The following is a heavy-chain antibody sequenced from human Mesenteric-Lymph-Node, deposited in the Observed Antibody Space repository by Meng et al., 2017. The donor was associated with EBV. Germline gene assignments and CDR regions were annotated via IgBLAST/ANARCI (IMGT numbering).Heavy chain of an antibody. CDR2: IYHGGST. D-gene: IGHD1-26*01. V-gene: IGHV4-4*02. J-gene: IGHJ2*01. CDR3: ARGEIVRGEWYFDL. CDR1: GGSISSSNW. Sequence: QLQEAVPGRVRPSGPLSPTCFVAGGSISSSNWWSWVRQSPGKGLEWIGEIYHGGSTNYNPSLKSRVTMSVDKSQNQFSLKLTSVTAADRAIYYCARGEIVRGEWYFDLWGRGTLVTVSS.